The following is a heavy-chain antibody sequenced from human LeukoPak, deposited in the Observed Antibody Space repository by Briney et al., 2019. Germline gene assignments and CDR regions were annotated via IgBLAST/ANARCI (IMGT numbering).Heavy chain of an antibody. V-gene: IGHV3-7*03. CDR2: IKRDGSYK. Sequence: PGGSLRLSCAASGFTFSNYWMSWVRQAPGKGLEWVANIKRDGSYKYYVDSVKGRFTISRDNAKSSLYLQMNTLRAEDTAVYYCATSSDSSGNDWGQGTLVTVSS. D-gene: IGHD3-22*01. CDR3: ATSSDSSGND. J-gene: IGHJ4*02. CDR1: GFTFSNYW.